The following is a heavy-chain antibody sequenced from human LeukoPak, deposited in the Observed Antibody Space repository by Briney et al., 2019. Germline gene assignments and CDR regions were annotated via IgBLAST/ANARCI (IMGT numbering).Heavy chain of an antibody. CDR2: INHSGST. Sequence: SETLSLTCAVYGGSFSGYYWSWIRQPPGKGLEWIGEINHSGSTNYNPSLKSRVTISVDTSKNQFSLKLSSVTAADTAVYYCARERATYDSSGYYGRDAFDIWGQGTMVTVSS. V-gene: IGHV4-34*01. CDR1: GGSFSGYY. D-gene: IGHD3-22*01. J-gene: IGHJ3*02. CDR3: ARERATYDSSGYYGRDAFDI.